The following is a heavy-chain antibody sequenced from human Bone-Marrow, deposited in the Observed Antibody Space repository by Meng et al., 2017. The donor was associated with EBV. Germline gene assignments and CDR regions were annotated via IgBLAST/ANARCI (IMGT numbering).Heavy chain of an antibody. CDR3: SRDLVGSVDS. V-gene: IGHV3-74*03. J-gene: IGHJ4*02. D-gene: IGHD2-8*02. Sequence: VELVESGGAVVQPGGSLRLPCAASGVTLSSYWLHWVRQAPGKGLVWVSRINEDGAVTTYADSVKGRFTISRDNAKNTLYLQMNGLRAEDTAIYYCSRDLVGSVDSWGQGTLVTVSS. CDR1: GVTLSSYW. CDR2: INEDGAVT.